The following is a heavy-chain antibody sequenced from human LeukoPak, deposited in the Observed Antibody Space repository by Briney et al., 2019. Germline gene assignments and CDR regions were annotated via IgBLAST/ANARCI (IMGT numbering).Heavy chain of an antibody. CDR2: IGYDGSNR. V-gene: IGHV3-33*01. CDR1: GFTFSSYG. D-gene: IGHD3-10*01. CDR3: ARGGGFGELFD. J-gene: IGHJ4*02. Sequence: GRSLRLSCAASGFTFSSYGMHWVRQAPGKGLEWVAIIGYDGSNRYYTDSVKGRFTISRDNSKNTLYLQMNSLRAEDTAVYYCARGGGFGELFDWGQGSLVTVSS.